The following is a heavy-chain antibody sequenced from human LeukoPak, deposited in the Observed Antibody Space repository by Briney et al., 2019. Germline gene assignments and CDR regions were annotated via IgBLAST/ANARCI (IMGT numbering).Heavy chain of an antibody. CDR3: ARVLDYVILTCYYYYFDY. CDR2: SIPIFGTA. CDR1: GGTLISYA. V-gene: IGHV1-69*13. D-gene: IGHD3-9*01. J-gene: IGHJ4*02. Sequence: SSVKVSCKASGGTLISYAISWVRQAPGQGVEWMGGSIPIFGTANYAQKFQGRVTITADESTSTAYMELSSLRSEDTAVYYCARVLDYVILTCYYYYFDYWGQGTLVTVSS.